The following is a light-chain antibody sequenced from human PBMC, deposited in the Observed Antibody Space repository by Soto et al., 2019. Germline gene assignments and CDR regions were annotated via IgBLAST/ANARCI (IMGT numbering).Light chain of an antibody. CDR1: QGISNY. CDR2: AAS. V-gene: IGKV1-27*01. Sequence: DIQMTQSPSSLSASVGDRVTITCRASQGISNYLAWYQQKPGKVPKLLIYAASTLQSGVPSRFSGSGSGTDFTFTISSLQPEDVATYYCQKYNSAPPFTFGPGTKVDIK. J-gene: IGKJ3*01. CDR3: QKYNSAPPFT.